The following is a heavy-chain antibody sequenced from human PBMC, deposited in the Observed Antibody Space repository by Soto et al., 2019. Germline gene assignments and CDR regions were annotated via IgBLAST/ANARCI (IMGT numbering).Heavy chain of an antibody. CDR3: ARKLSSNGWSAFDY. D-gene: IGHD6-19*01. V-gene: IGHV1-46*01. Sequence: ASVKVSCKASGYTFTSYYMHWVRQAPGQGLEWMGIISPSSGSTTYAQKFQGRVTVTRDTSTTTVYMELSSLRSEDTAVYYRARKLSSNGWSAFDYWGQGTLVTVSS. J-gene: IGHJ4*02. CDR2: ISPSSGST. CDR1: GYTFTSYY.